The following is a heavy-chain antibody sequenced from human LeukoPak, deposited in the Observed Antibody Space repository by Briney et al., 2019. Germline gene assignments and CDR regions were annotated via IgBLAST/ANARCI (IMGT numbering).Heavy chain of an antibody. CDR2: INHSGST. CDR1: GGSFSGYY. Sequence: SETLSLTCAVYGGSFSGYYWSWIRQPPGKGLEWIGEINHSGSTNYNPSLKSRVTISVDTSKNQFSLKLSSVTAADAAVYYCASTDLEDNWNFDAFDIWGQGTMVTVSS. V-gene: IGHV4-34*01. CDR3: ASTDLEDNWNFDAFDI. J-gene: IGHJ3*02. D-gene: IGHD1-7*01.